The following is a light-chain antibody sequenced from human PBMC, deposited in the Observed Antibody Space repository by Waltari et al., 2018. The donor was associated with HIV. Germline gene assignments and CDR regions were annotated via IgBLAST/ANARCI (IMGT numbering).Light chain of an antibody. CDR1: SSDVGGYNY. V-gene: IGLV2-8*01. J-gene: IGLJ3*02. CDR2: EVN. Sequence: QSALTQPPSASGSPGQSVTISCTGTSSDVGGYNYVSWYQQYPGKAPKLIIYEVNKRPSGVPDRFAGSKSGNTASLTVSGLQGDDEADYYCSSYAGSKNLVLGGGTKLTVL. CDR3: SSYAGSKNLV.